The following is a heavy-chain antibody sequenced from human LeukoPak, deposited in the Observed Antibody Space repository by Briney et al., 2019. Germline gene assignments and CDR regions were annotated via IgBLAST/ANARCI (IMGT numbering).Heavy chain of an antibody. CDR1: GFTFSSYS. Sequence: GGSLRLSCAASGFTFSSYSMNWVRQAPGKGLEWVSSISSSSSYIYYADSVKGRFTISRDNAKNSLYLQMNSLRAEDTAVYYCARDSELGFYFDYWGQGTLVTVSS. J-gene: IGHJ4*02. V-gene: IGHV3-21*01. CDR2: ISSSSSYI. D-gene: IGHD7-27*01. CDR3: ARDSELGFYFDY.